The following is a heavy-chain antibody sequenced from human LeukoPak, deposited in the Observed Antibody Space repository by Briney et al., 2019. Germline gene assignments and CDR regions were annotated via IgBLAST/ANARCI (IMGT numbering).Heavy chain of an antibody. CDR2: MSSSGSYT. CDR1: GFTFSSYE. CDR3: ARVKGSGWDFDY. Sequence: GGSLRLSCAASGFTFSSYEMNWVRQAPGKGLEWVSYMSSSGSYTNYADSVKGRFTISRDTAKKSLSLQMNSLRAEDTAVYYCARVKGSGWDFDYWGQGTLVTVSS. V-gene: IGHV3-48*03. D-gene: IGHD6-19*01. J-gene: IGHJ4*02.